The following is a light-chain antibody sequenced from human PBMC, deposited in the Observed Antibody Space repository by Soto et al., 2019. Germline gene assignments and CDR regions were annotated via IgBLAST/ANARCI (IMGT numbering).Light chain of an antibody. Sequence: QSVMTQPPSVSGAPGLRVTISCTGSSSNIGTVFDVHWYQQLPGTAPKLLIYSNTNRPSGVPDRFSGSKSGTSASLAITGLQAEDEADYYCQAYVNGLSASDVVFGGGTKLTVL. CDR1: SSNIGTVFD. CDR3: QAYVNGLSASDVV. V-gene: IGLV1-40*01. CDR2: SNT. J-gene: IGLJ2*01.